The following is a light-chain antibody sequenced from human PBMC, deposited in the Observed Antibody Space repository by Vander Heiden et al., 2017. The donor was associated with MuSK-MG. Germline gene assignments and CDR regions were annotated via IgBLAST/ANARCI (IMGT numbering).Light chain of an antibody. CDR3: QSYDSSLGGSV. V-gene: IGLV1-40*01. J-gene: IGLJ3*02. CDR2: ANR. Sequence: QSVLTQPPSVSGAPGQRVTISCSGSSSNIGTGYDVHCYQQRPETAPKLLIYANRNRPSGVPDRFSGSRSGTSASLAITGLQAEDEADYYCQSYDSSLGGSVFGGGTKLTVL. CDR1: SSNIGTGYD.